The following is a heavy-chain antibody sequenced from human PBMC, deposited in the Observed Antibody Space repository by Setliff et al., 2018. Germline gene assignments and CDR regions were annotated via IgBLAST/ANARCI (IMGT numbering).Heavy chain of an antibody. J-gene: IGHJ5*02. V-gene: IGHV4-39*01. CDR1: GDSINTPTYH. D-gene: IGHD2-2*01. CDR2: IYYIGIT. Sequence: PSETLSLTCTVSGDSINTPTYHWGWVRQPPGKGLEWIGLIYYIGITYYNPSLKSRVTISEDMSENQISLKLNPVTAADTAVYYCVRTFNGSPADRWGQGTLVTVPQ. CDR3: VRTFNGSPADR.